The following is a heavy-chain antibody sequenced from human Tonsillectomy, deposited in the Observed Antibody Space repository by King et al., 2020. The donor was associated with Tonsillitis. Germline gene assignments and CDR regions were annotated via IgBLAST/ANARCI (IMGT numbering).Heavy chain of an antibody. D-gene: IGHD1-26*01. V-gene: IGHV3-64*01. J-gene: IGHJ6*02. Sequence: VQLVESGGGLVQPGGSLRLSCAASGFTFSSHAMHWVGQAPGKGLEYVSGISSNAASTYYANSVKGRFTISRDNSKNTLYLQMGSLRPEDMAVYYCARAQWGYSPYFYGMDVWGQGTTVTVSS. CDR2: ISSNAAST. CDR3: ARAQWGYSPYFYGMDV. CDR1: GFTFSSHA.